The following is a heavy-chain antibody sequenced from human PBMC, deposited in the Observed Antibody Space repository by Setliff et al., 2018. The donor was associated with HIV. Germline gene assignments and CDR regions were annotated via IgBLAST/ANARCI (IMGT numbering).Heavy chain of an antibody. V-gene: IGHV1-8*02. D-gene: IGHD2-15*01. CDR1: GVTFNYSF. CDR2: LNPTSGNT. J-gene: IGHJ4*02. Sequence: GASVKVSCKASGVTFNYSFITWVRQATGQGPEWMGWLNPTSGNTGSAQRFQGRVTMTRNTSISIAYMELSNLRSEDTAVYYCARGAPGRSCSGGSCSYFDYWGQGTLVTVSS. CDR3: ARGAPGRSCSGGSCSYFDY.